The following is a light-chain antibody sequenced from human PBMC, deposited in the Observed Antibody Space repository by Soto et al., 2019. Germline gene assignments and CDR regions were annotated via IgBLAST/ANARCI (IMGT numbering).Light chain of an antibody. CDR1: QSVSSK. V-gene: IGKV3-15*01. J-gene: IGKJ2*01. CDR2: GAS. Sequence: EIVMTQSPATLSVSPGERATLSCRASQSVSSKLAWYQQKPGQAPRLLINGASTRATGTPARFSGSGSGTEFTLTISSLQSEDFAVYYCQQYNNWPRTFGQGTKLEIK. CDR3: QQYNNWPRT.